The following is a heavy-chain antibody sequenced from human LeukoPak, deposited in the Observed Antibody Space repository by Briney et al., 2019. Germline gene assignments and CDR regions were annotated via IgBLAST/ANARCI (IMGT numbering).Heavy chain of an antibody. Sequence: ASVKVSCKAPGGTFSSYAISWVRQAPGQGLEWMGIINPSGGSTSYAQKFQGRVTMTRDTSTSTVYMELSSLRSEDTAVYYCARDGDTAMDYYYYYYMDVWGKGTTVTISS. CDR3: ARDGDTAMDYYYYYYMDV. CDR1: GGTFSSYA. D-gene: IGHD5-18*01. V-gene: IGHV1-46*01. CDR2: INPSGGST. J-gene: IGHJ6*03.